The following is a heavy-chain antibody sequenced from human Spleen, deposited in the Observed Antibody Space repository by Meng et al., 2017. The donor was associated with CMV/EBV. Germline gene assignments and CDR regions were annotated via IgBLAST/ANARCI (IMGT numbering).Heavy chain of an antibody. CDR1: GFTVSSNY. CDR2: IYSGGST. Sequence: GESLKISCAASGFTVSSNYMSWVRQAPGKGLEWVSVIYSGGSTYYADSVKGRFTISRDNSKNTLYLQMNSLRAEDTAVYYCARVWVPAARRGYYYYYGMDVWGQGTTVTVSS. J-gene: IGHJ6*02. D-gene: IGHD2-2*01. V-gene: IGHV3-53*01. CDR3: ARVWVPAARRGYYYYYGMDV.